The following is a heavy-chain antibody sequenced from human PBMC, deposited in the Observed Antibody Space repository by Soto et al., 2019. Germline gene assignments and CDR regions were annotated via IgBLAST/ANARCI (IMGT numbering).Heavy chain of an antibody. CDR1: GYTFTSYG. Sequence: QVQLVQSGAEVKKPGASVKVSCKASGYTFTSYGISWVRQAPGQGHEWMGWISAYNGNTNYAQKLHVRLIMTTDTTKSTAYMELRSLRSDDTAVYYCARDLYPLVRDFWSRYDYLGQGTLVTVSS. V-gene: IGHV1-18*04. CDR2: ISAYNGNT. CDR3: ARDLYPLVRDFWSRYDY. J-gene: IGHJ4*02. D-gene: IGHD3-3*01.